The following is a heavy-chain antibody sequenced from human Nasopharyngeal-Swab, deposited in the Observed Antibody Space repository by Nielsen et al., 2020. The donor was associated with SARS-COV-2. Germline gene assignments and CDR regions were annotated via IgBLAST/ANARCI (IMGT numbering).Heavy chain of an antibody. CDR2: VTGSGYGT. CDR3: ARKDVFAYGVDAFDI. D-gene: IGHD3-10*01. V-gene: IGHV3-23*01. J-gene: IGHJ3*02. CDR1: GFTFSSCA. Sequence: GESLKISCAASGFTFSSCAMTWVRQVPGKGLEWVSVVTGSGYGTDYADSVKGRFTISRDNAKNTLYLQMNSLRAEDTAVYYCARKDVFAYGVDAFDIWGQGTMVTVSS.